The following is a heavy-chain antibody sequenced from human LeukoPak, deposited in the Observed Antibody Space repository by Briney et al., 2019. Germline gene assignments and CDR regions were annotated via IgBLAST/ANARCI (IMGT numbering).Heavy chain of an antibody. CDR1: GGSISSGDYY. Sequence: SQTLSLTCTVSGGSISSGDYYWSWIRQPPGKGLEWIGYIYYSGSTYHNPSLKSRVTISVDTSKNQFSLKLSSVTAADTAVYYCARGFSGVATVDPWGQGTLVTASS. CDR3: ARGFSGVATVDP. V-gene: IGHV4-30-4*01. D-gene: IGHD5-12*01. J-gene: IGHJ5*02. CDR2: IYYSGST.